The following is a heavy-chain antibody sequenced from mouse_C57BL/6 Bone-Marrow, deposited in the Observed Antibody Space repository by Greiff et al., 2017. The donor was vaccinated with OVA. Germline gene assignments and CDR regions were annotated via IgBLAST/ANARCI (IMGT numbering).Heavy chain of an antibody. D-gene: IGHD1-1*01. V-gene: IGHV1-59*01. CDR2: IDPSDSYT. Sequence: VQLQQPGAELVRPGTSVKLSCKASGYTFTSYWMHWVKPRPGQGLEWIGVIDPSDSYTNYNQKFKGKATLTVDTSSSTAYMQLSSLTSEDSAVYYCALYYYGRETPTEAMDYWGQGTSVTVSS. CDR1: GYTFTSYW. CDR3: ALYYYGRETPTEAMDY. J-gene: IGHJ4*01.